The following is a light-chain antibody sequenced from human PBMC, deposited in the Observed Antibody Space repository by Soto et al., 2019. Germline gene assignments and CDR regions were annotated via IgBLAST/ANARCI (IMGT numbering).Light chain of an antibody. V-gene: IGLV2-14*03. CDR2: YVS. J-gene: IGLJ1*01. Sequence: QSALTQPASLSGSPGQSITISCTGTSSDVGGYNYVSWYQHHPGKAPKLMIYYVSNRPSGVSNRFSGSKSGNTASLTISGLQPEDEAYYYCSSYTTSNTRQIVFGTGTKVTVL. CDR1: SSDVGGYNY. CDR3: SSYTTSNTRQIV.